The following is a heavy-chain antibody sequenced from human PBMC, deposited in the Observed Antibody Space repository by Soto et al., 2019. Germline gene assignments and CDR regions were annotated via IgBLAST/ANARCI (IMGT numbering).Heavy chain of an antibody. CDR1: GFTFSSYD. J-gene: IGHJ4*02. D-gene: IGHD1-7*01. CDR3: VRRVSGNYDY. V-gene: IGHV3-64*01. Sequence: EVQLAESGGGMVQPGGSLSLSCVASGFTFSSYDMHWVRQAPGKGLEYVSYISSNGGTTYYGNSVKGRFTISRDNSKNTLYLQLGSLRAEDMAVYYCVRRVSGNYDYWGQGTLVTVSS. CDR2: ISSNGGTT.